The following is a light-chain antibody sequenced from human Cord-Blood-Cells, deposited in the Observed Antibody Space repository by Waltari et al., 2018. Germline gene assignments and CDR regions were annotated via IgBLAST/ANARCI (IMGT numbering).Light chain of an antibody. CDR1: XXXXXXXXX. J-gene: IGLJ2*01. CDR2: DVS. CDR3: SSYTSSSTLVV. V-gene: IGLV2-14*01. Sequence: QSALTQPASVSGSPGQSXXXXXXXXXXXXXXXXXXXXYQQPPGKAPKLMIYDVSNRPSGVSNRFSGSKSGNTASLTISGLQAEDEADYYCSSYTSSSTLVVFGGGTKLTVL.